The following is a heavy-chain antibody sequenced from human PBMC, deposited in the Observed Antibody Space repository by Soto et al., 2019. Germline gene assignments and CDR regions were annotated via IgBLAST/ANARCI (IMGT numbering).Heavy chain of an antibody. J-gene: IGHJ6*02. CDR2: IYLGDSET. Sequence: GESLKISCKGSGSNFTDYWIAWVRQMPGKGLEWMGIIYLGDSETRYSPSFQGQVTISADKSINTAYLQWRSLKASDTAMYFCARLERQHCYGMDVWGLGTTVTVSS. V-gene: IGHV5-51*01. D-gene: IGHD6-25*01. CDR3: ARLERQHCYGMDV. CDR1: GSNFTDYW.